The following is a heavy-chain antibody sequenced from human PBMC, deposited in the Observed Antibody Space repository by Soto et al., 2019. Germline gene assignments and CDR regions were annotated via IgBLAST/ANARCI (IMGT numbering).Heavy chain of an antibody. Sequence: PGGSLRLSCAASGFTFTRYSMNWVRQAPGKGLEWVSSISSTTNYIYYGDSMKGRFTISRDNGKNSLYLEIHSLRAEDTAVYYCARESEDLTSNFDYWGQGTLVTV. J-gene: IGHJ4*02. CDR3: ARESEDLTSNFDY. V-gene: IGHV3-21*06. CDR2: ISSTTNYI. CDR1: GFTFTRYS.